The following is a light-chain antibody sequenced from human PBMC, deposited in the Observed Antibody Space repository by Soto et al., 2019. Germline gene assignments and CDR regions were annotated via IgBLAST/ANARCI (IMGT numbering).Light chain of an antibody. CDR3: APWHLSPSAPVL. CDR1: SSNIGSNY. Sequence: QSVLTQPPSASGTPGQRVTISCSGSSSNIGSNYVYWYQQLPGTAPKLLIYRNNQRPSGVPDRLSGSKSGTSASLAISGLRPQDEADYYCAPWHLSPSAPVLFVRGTKLTVL. CDR2: RNN. V-gene: IGLV1-47*01. J-gene: IGLJ2*01.